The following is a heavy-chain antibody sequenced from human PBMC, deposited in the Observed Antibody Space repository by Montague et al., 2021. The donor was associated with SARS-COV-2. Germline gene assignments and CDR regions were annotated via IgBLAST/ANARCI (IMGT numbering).Heavy chain of an antibody. D-gene: IGHD6-13*01. J-gene: IGHJ4*02. CDR1: GGSISSYY. Sequence: TLSLTCTVSGGSISSYYWNWIRQSPSRGLEWLGRTYYRSKWYYDYAVSVKSRMTISPDTSKNQFSLQLSSVTPEDRAVYYCARDPRYSLSWSFDYWGQGTLVTVSS. CDR3: ARDPRYSLSWSFDY. V-gene: IGHV6-1*01. CDR2: TYYRSKWYY.